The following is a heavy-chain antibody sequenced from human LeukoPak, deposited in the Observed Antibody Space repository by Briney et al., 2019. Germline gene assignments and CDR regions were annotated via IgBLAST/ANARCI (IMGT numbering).Heavy chain of an antibody. J-gene: IGHJ3*02. Sequence: SETLSLTCTVSDGSISTGRYYWGWIRQPPGKGLEWIGSNSGSTYYNPSLKSRVTISVDTSKNQFSLKLSSVTAADTAVYYCAREPTTVSAFDIWGQGTMVTVSS. CDR1: DGSISTGRYY. CDR2: NSGST. D-gene: IGHD4-17*01. CDR3: AREPTTVSAFDI. V-gene: IGHV4-39*07.